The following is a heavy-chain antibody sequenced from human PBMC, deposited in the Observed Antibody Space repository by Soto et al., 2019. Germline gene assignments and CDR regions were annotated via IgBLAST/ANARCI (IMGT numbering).Heavy chain of an antibody. Sequence: GGSLRLSCAASGFTFSSYDMHWVRQATGKGLEWVSAIGTAGDTYYPGSVKGRFTISGENAKNSLYLQMHSLTAEDTAVYYCERAPAKDFPFAYWGQETLVTVSS. CDR1: GFTFSSYD. CDR2: IGTAGDT. D-gene: IGHD6-25*01. CDR3: ERAPAKDFPFAY. V-gene: IGHV3-13*01. J-gene: IGHJ4*02.